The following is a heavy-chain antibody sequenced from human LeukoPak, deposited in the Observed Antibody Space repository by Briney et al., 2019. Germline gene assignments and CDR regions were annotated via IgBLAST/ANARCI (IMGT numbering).Heavy chain of an antibody. CDR2: IYYSGST. CDR1: GGSISGYY. CDR3: ARGGAARLHFQD. V-gene: IGHV4-59*01. D-gene: IGHD6-6*01. Sequence: SSETLSLTCTVSGGSISGYYWSWIRQPPGKGLEWIGHIYYSGSTNYDPSVKSRVTISVDTSKNQFSLNLNSVTAADTAVYYCARGGAARLHFQDWGQGTLVTVSS. J-gene: IGHJ1*01.